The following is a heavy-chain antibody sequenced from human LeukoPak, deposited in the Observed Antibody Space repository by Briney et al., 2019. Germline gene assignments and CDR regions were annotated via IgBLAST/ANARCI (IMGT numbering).Heavy chain of an antibody. CDR3: AKGARQLGD. CDR1: GGSISSGSCY. J-gene: IGHJ4*02. Sequence: PSETLSLTCTVSGGSISSGSCYWSWIRRPAGKGLEWIGRIYISGSTNYNPSLKSRVTISVDTSKNQFSLKLSSVTAADTAVYYCAKGARQLGDWGQGALVTVSS. CDR2: IYISGST. D-gene: IGHD6-6*01. V-gene: IGHV4-61*02.